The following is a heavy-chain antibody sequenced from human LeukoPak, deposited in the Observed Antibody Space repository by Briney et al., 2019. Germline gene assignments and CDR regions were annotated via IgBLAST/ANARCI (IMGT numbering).Heavy chain of an antibody. Sequence: AASVKVSCKASGYTFTGYYMHWVRQAPGQGLEWMGWISAYNGNTNYAQKLQGRVTMTIDTSTSTAYMELRSLRSDDTAVYYCARWGYYYDSSGYSPNDYWGQGTLVTVSS. D-gene: IGHD3-22*01. J-gene: IGHJ4*02. CDR2: ISAYNGNT. CDR3: ARWGYYYDSSGYSPNDY. V-gene: IGHV1-18*04. CDR1: GYTFTGYY.